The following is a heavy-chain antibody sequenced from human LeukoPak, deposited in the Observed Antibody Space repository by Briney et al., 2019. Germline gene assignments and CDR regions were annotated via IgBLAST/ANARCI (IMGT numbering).Heavy chain of an antibody. Sequence: GGSLRLSCAASGFTFSNYWMSWVRQAPGKGLVWVSRINTDGSSTSYADSVKGRFTISRDNAKNSLYLQMNSLRAEDTAVYYCARDTDGDYRTTLFDYWGQGTLVTVSS. V-gene: IGHV3-74*01. D-gene: IGHD4-17*01. CDR2: INTDGSST. CDR1: GFTFSNYW. J-gene: IGHJ4*02. CDR3: ARDTDGDYRTTLFDY.